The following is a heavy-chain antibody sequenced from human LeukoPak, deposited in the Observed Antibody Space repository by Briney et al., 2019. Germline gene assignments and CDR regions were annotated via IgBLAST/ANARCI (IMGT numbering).Heavy chain of an antibody. CDR1: GLTFSDYY. V-gene: IGHV3-11*01. CDR3: VKDLGSAITSALVLDV. D-gene: IGHD2-15*01. Sequence: GGSLRLSCAASGLTFSDYYMSWIRQAPGKGLEWVSYISSSGSTIYYADSVKGRFTISRDNRKNLLHLQMNSLRPDDSAVYYCVKDLGSAITSALVLDVWGQGTTVTVSS. J-gene: IGHJ6*02. CDR2: ISSSGSTI.